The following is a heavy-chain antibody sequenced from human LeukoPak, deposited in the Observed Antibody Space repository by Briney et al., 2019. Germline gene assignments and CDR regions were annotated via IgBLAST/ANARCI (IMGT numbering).Heavy chain of an antibody. V-gene: IGHV4-59*01. J-gene: IGHJ3*02. CDR2: IYYSGST. Sequence: SETLSLTCTVSGDSINNYYWSWIRQPPGKGLEWIGYIYYSGSTNYNPSLKSRVTISVDTSKNQFSLKLNSVTAADMAVYYCARYRNEALFAFDIWGQGTMVTVSS. D-gene: IGHD1-14*01. CDR1: GDSINNYY. CDR3: ARYRNEALFAFDI.